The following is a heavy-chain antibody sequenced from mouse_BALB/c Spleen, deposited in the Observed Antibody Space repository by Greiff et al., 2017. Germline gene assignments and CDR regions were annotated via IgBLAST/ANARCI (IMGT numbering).Heavy chain of an antibody. J-gene: IGHJ4*01. CDR3: AGPMITRAMDY. CDR2: IWAGGST. V-gene: IGHV2-9*02. Sequence: VHLVESGPGLVAPSQSLSITCTVSGFSLTSYGVHWVRQPPGKGLEWLGVIWAGGSTNYNSALMSRLSISKDNSKSQVFLKMNSLQTDDTAMYYCAGPMITRAMDYWGQGTSVTVSS. D-gene: IGHD2-4*01. CDR1: GFSLTSYG.